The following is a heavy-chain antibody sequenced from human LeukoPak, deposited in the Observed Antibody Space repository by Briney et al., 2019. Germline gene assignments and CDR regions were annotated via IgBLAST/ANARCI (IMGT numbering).Heavy chain of an antibody. J-gene: IGHJ4*02. Sequence: GGSLRLSCAASGFNFNDYEMNWVRQAPGKGLEWVSSISSSSSYIYYADSVKGRFTISRDNAKNSLYLQMNSLRAEDTAVYYCARVSANYDILTGLDYWGQGTLVTVSS. V-gene: IGHV3-21*01. CDR2: ISSSSSYI. CDR1: GFNFNDYE. D-gene: IGHD3-9*01. CDR3: ARVSANYDILTGLDY.